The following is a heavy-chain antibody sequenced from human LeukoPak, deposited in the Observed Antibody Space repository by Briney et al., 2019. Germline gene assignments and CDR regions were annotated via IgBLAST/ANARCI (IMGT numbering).Heavy chain of an antibody. D-gene: IGHD3-22*01. V-gene: IGHV3-15*01. CDR2: IKSKTDGGTT. J-gene: IGHJ5*02. CDR3: TTYYYDSSEGVFDP. CDR1: GFTFSNAW. Sequence: PGGSLRLSCAASGFTFSNAWMSWVRQAPGKGLEWVGRIKSKTDGGTTDYAAPVKGRFTISRDDSKNTLYLQMNSLKTEDTAVYYCTTYYYDSSEGVFDPWGQGTLVTVSS.